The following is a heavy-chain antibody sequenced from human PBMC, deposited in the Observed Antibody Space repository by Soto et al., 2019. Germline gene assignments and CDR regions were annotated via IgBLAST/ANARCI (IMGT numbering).Heavy chain of an antibody. D-gene: IGHD2-21*02. V-gene: IGHV4-39*01. CDR3: ARQRTSVVTQAYFDS. J-gene: IGHJ4*02. CDR2: IYYSGST. CDR1: GDSINNRSYY. Sequence: SETLSLTCTVTGDSINNRSYYWGWIRQPPGKGLEWIGSIYYSGSTYNNPSLKSRVSMSVDTSKNQFPLKLRSVTAADTALYYCARQRTSVVTQAYFDSWGQGSLVTVSS.